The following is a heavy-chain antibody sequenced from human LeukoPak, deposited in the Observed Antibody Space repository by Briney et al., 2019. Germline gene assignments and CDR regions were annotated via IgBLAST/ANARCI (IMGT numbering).Heavy chain of an antibody. CDR1: GFTFSSYA. V-gene: IGHV3-23*01. J-gene: IGHJ4*02. D-gene: IGHD3-22*01. CDR2: TSGSGGST. Sequence: GGSLRLSCAASGFTFSSYAMSWVRQAPGKGLEWVSATSGSGGSTYYADSVKGRFTISRDNSKNTLYLQMNSLRAEDTAVYYCAKSPGTYYYDSSGYYPSNTPDYWGQGTLVTVSS. CDR3: AKSPGTYYYDSSGYYPSNTPDY.